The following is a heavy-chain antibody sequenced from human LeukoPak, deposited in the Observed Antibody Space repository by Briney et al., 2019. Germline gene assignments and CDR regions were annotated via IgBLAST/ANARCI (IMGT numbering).Heavy chain of an antibody. Sequence: GGSLRLSCAASGFTFSSYSMNWVRQAPGKGLEWVSSISSSSSYIYYADSVKGRFTFSRDNAKNSLYLQMNSLRAEDTAVYYCARDQEAAMVMWFDPWGQGTLVTVSS. V-gene: IGHV3-21*01. D-gene: IGHD2-2*01. CDR2: ISSSSSYI. CDR1: GFTFSSYS. J-gene: IGHJ5*02. CDR3: ARDQEAAMVMWFDP.